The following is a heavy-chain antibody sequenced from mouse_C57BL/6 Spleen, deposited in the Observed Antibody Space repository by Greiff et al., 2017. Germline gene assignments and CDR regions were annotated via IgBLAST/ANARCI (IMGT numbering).Heavy chain of an antibody. CDR1: GFTFSDYG. V-gene: IGHV5-17*01. CDR2: ISIGSSTI. Sequence: EVKVEESGGGLVKPGGSLKLSCAASGFTFSDYGMHWVRQAPEKGLEWVAYISIGSSTIYYADTVKGRFTISRDNAKNTLFLQMTSLRSEDTAMYYCARSPYDYDEGYFDYWGQGTTLTVSS. D-gene: IGHD2-4*01. CDR3: ARSPYDYDEGYFDY. J-gene: IGHJ2*01.